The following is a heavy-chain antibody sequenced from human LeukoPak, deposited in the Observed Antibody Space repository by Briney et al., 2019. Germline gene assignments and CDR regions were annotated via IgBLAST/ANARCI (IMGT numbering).Heavy chain of an antibody. D-gene: IGHD6-13*01. CDR2: ISSSSSYI. CDR3: ARDESPQQLADY. CDR1: GFTFSTYG. Sequence: PGGSLRLSCAASGFTFSTYGMNWVRQAPGKGLEWVSSISSSSSYIYYADSVKGRFTISRDNAKNSLYLQMNSLRAEDTAVYYCARDESPQQLADYWGQGTLVTVSS. J-gene: IGHJ4*02. V-gene: IGHV3-21*01.